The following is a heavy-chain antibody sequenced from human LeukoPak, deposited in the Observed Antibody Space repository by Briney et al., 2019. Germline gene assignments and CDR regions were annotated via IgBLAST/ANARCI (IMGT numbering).Heavy chain of an antibody. CDR3: ARGDIVVVPAATSDY. J-gene: IGHJ4*02. Sequence: GGSLRLSCAASGVTLSNTWMSWVRQAPGKGLEWVSSISSSSSYIYYADSVKGRFTISRDNAKNSLYLQMNSLRAEDTAVYYCARGDIVVVPAATSDYWGQGTLVTVSS. CDR2: ISSSSSYI. V-gene: IGHV3-21*01. CDR1: GVTLSNTW. D-gene: IGHD2-2*01.